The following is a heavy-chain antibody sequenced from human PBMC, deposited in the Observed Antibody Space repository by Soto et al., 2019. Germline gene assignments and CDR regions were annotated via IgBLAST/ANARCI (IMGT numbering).Heavy chain of an antibody. CDR2: INHSGST. V-gene: IGHV4-34*01. J-gene: IGHJ6*03. CDR3: ARGRAGKNRYCSGGSCYHYYYYMDV. Sequence: SETLSLTCGVYGGSFSGYYWNWIRQPPGKGLEWIGEINHSGSTNYNPSLKSRVTISVDTSKNQFSLKLSSVTAADTAVYYCARGRAGKNRYCSGGSCYHYYYYMDVWGKGTTVTVSS. D-gene: IGHD2-15*01. CDR1: GGSFSGYY.